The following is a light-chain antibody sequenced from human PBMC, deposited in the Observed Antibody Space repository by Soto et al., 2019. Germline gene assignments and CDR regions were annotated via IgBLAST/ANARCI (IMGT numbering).Light chain of an antibody. CDR3: QTWGTGIVV. J-gene: IGLJ2*01. V-gene: IGLV4-69*01. CDR1: SGHSSNA. Sequence: QLVLTQSPSASASLGASVKLTCTLSSGHSSNAIAWHQQQPEKGPRYLMKLNSDGSHSKGDVIPDRFSGSSSGAERYLTISSLQSEDEADYYCQTWGTGIVVFGGGTKLTVL. CDR2: LNSDGSH.